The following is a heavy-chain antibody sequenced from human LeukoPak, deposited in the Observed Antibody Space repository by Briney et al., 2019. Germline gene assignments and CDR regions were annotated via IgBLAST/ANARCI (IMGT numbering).Heavy chain of an antibody. V-gene: IGHV3-7*01. CDR2: IKQDGGET. J-gene: IGHJ4*02. CDR3: TREDHSNYNY. Sequence: GGSLRLSCAASGFTFSSYAMHWVRQAPGKGLEWVASIKQDGGETFYVDSVKGRFTISRDNAKNSLYLQMNSLRAEDTAVYYCTREDHSNYNYWGQGTLVTVSS. D-gene: IGHD4-11*01. CDR1: GFTFSSYA.